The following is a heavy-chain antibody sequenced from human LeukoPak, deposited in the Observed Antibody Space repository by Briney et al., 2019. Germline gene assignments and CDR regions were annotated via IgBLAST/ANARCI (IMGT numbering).Heavy chain of an antibody. J-gene: IGHJ4*02. V-gene: IGHV1-46*01. CDR3: ARDARSGSYLDY. CDR2: INPSGGST. D-gene: IGHD1-26*01. CDR1: GYTFTSCY. Sequence: ASVKVSCKASGYTFTSCYMHWVRQAPGQGLEWMGIINPSGGSTSYAQKFQGRVTMTRDMSTSTVYMELSSLRSEDTAVYYCARDARSGSYLDYWGQGTLVTVSS.